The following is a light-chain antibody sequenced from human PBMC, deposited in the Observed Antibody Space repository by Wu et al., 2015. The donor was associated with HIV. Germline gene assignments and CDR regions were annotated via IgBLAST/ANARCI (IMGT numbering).Light chain of an antibody. V-gene: IGKV3D-15*01. CDR2: GAS. CDR3: QQYENSPRT. Sequence: ETIMTQSPATLSVSPGERATLSCRASQSVTRNLAWYQQKPGQAPRLLIYGASTRATGIPDRFSGSGSVTDFTLTISSLEPEDFAVYYCQQYENSPRTFGQGTKVEIK. CDR1: QSVTRN. J-gene: IGKJ1*01.